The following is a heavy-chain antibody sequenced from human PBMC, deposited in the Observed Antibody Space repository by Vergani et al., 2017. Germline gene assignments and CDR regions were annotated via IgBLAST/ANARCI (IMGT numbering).Heavy chain of an antibody. J-gene: IGHJ4*02. V-gene: IGHV3-30-3*02. D-gene: IGHD3-16*01. CDR1: VFTSSSYA. CDR2: ISYDGSNK. Sequence: QVQLVESGGGVVQPGRSLRLSCAAPVFTSSSYAMHWVRQAPGKGLEVVAVISYDGSNKYYAYSLKGRFTISRDNSKNTLYLQMNSLRAEDTAVYYCAKHFRGWGIDYWGQGTQVIVSS. CDR3: AKHFRGWGIDY.